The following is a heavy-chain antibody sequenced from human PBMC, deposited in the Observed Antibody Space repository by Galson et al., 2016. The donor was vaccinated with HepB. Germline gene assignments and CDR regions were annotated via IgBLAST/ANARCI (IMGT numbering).Heavy chain of an antibody. CDR3: TTGGIATKGWYGYFDY. Sequence: SLRLSCAASGFTFTNAWMSWVRQAPGKGLEWVGRIKSKINGGTPDYGAPVKGRFTISRDDSKNTMYLQMNILETEYTAVYFCTTGGIATKGWYGYFDYRGQGTLVTVSS. J-gene: IGHJ4*02. V-gene: IGHV3-15*01. D-gene: IGHD6-19*01. CDR1: GFTFTNAW. CDR2: IKSKINGGTP.